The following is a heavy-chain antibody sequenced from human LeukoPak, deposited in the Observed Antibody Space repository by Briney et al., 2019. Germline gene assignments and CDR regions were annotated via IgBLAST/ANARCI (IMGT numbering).Heavy chain of an antibody. CDR3: VRGNDYGGPHY. D-gene: IGHD4-23*01. J-gene: IGHJ4*02. CDR1: GFTFGSYW. Sequence: GGSLRLSCAVSGFTFGSYWMHWVRHAPGKGLVWVSRIDRDGSRINYADSVKGRFTISRDNGKNTLFLQMNSLRAEDAAVYYCVRGNDYGGPHYWGQGTLVTVSS. V-gene: IGHV3-74*01. CDR2: IDRDGSRI.